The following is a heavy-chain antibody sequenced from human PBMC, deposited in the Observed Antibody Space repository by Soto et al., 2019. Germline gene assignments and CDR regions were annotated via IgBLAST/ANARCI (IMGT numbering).Heavy chain of an antibody. V-gene: IGHV3-30*03. CDR3: YSSGW. CDR1: GFTFSTFA. J-gene: IGHJ4*02. D-gene: IGHD6-19*01. CDR2: ISDDGITK. Sequence: QVQLVESGGGVVQPGRSLRLSCAASGFTFSTFAMHWVRQAPGKGLEWVAVISDDGITKYYADSVKGRFTISRDNSKNTLYREMNSLRAEDTAVYYGYSSGWWGQGTLVTVSS.